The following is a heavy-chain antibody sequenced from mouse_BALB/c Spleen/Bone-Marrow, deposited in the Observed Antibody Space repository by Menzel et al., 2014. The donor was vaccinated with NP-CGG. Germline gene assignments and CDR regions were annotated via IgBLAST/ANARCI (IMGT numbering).Heavy chain of an antibody. Sequence: EAQGVESGPSLVKPSQTLSLTWSVTGASITTGYWNWIRQFPGNKLEYMGYISYSGNTYYNPSLRGRVSITRDTSKNQYYLQLNSVTAEDTATYYCADGYDDCDCWGHGTTRAVSS. J-gene: IGHJ2*01. V-gene: IGHV3-8*02. CDR2: ISYSGNT. CDR3: ADGYDDCDC. CDR1: GASITTGY. D-gene: IGHD2-2*01.